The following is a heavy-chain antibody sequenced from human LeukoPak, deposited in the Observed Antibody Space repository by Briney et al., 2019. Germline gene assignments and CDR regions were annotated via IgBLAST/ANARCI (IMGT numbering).Heavy chain of an antibody. CDR1: GYSFSSYG. D-gene: IGHD1-7*01. CDR3: ARDPRITGTTAYYFDY. J-gene: IGHJ4*02. Sequence: GASVKVSCKASGYSFSSYGFSWVRQAPGQGLEWMGWINTYNGHTNYTQTPQGRVTMTTDTSTSTAYMELRNLRPDDTAVYFCARDPRITGTTAYYFDYWGQGTLVTVSS. CDR2: INTYNGHT. V-gene: IGHV1-18*01.